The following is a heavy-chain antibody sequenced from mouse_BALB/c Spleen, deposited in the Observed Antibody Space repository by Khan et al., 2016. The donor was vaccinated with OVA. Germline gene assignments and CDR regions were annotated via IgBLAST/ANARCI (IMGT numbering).Heavy chain of an antibody. D-gene: IGHD2-1*01. CDR2: FNSDGDYT. V-gene: IGHV5-9-3*01. J-gene: IGHJ3*01. CDR3: ARSPYGNFAY. Sequence: EVELVESGGGLVKPGGSLRLSCAASGFTFSTYAMSWVRQTPEKRLDWVATFNSDGDYTYFPDNVTGRFTISRDNAKNTLYLQMTSLRSEDTAIYYCARSPYGNFAYWGQGTLVTVSA. CDR1: GFTFSTYA.